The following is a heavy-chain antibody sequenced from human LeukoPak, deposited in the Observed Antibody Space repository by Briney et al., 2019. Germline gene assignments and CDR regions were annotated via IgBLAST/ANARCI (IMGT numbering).Heavy chain of an antibody. CDR3: ASFDSSGHYRFVY. CDR1: GYTFTGYY. CDR2: INPNSGGT. D-gene: IGHD3-22*01. J-gene: IGHJ4*02. Sequence: GASVKVSCKASGYTFTGYYVHWVRQAPGQGLEWMGWINPNSGGTNYAQNFQGRVTMTRDTSINTAYMELSRLRSDDTAVYYCASFDSSGHYRFVYWGQGTLVTVSA. V-gene: IGHV1-2*02.